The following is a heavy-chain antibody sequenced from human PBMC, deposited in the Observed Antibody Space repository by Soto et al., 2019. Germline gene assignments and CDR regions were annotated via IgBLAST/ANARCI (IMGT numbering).Heavy chain of an antibody. CDR2: IYWDDDK. J-gene: IGHJ4*02. V-gene: IGHV2-5*02. D-gene: IGHD3-3*01. Sequence: QITLNESGPTQVKPRQTLTLTCTFSGFSLTTSGVGVGWIRQSPGKAPEWLPLIYWDDDKRYSPSLKSRLTITKDTSKKQVVLTMADLDPADTATYYCAHRVLRTVFGLVTTTAIYFDFWGQGTPVAVSS. CDR3: AHRVLRTVFGLVTTTAIYFDF. CDR1: GFSLTTSGVG.